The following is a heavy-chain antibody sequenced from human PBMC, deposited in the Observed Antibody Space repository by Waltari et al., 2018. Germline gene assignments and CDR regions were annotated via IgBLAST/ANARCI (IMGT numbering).Heavy chain of an antibody. D-gene: IGHD1-26*01. CDR1: GGSTSTYS. V-gene: IGHV4-59*01. CDR3: ARADTSTSYFYYYMDV. Sequence: QVQLQESGPGLVKPSETLSLTCTVPGGSTSTYSWRWVRQSPGKGLEWIGYIQYSGSSVYNPSLRSRVAISLDTPNNQFSLRLRSVTAADAAIYYCARADTSTSYFYYYMDVWGKGTTVTVSS. CDR2: IQYSGSS. J-gene: IGHJ6*03.